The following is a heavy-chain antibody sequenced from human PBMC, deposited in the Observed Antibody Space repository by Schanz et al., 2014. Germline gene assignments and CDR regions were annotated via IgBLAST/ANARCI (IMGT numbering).Heavy chain of an antibody. D-gene: IGHD4-17*01. J-gene: IGHJ4*02. CDR3: ARPRFDYGEVDY. Sequence: QAQLMESGGGVVQPGRSLRLSCAASGFIFSSYGLHWVRQAPGKGLEWVAFIWYDGSNKYYADSVRGRFTISRDRFQNTLYLRMSSLRAEDTAVYYCARPRFDYGEVDYWGQGTLVTVSS. CDR1: GFIFSSYG. V-gene: IGHV3-33*01. CDR2: IWYDGSNK.